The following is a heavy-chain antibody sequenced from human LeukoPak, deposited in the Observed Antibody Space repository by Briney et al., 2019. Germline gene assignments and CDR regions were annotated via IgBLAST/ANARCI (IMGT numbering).Heavy chain of an antibody. CDR3: AHSPDNYDILTGYYSPYFDY. J-gene: IGHJ4*02. Sequence: SGPTLVNPTQTLTLTCTFSGFSLSTSGVGVGWIRRPPGKALEWLALIYWNDDKRYSPSLESRLTITKDTSKNQVVLTMTNMDPVDTVTYYCAHSPDNYDILTGYYSPYFDYWGQGTLVTVSS. CDR1: GFSLSTSGVG. D-gene: IGHD3-9*01. CDR2: IYWNDDK. V-gene: IGHV2-5*01.